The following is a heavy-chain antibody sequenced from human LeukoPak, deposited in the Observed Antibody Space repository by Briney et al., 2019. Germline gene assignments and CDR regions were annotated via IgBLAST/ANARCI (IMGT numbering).Heavy chain of an antibody. CDR1: GFTFSDYY. CDR3: ARKRGVGVDTNAFDI. CDR2: ISPNSVEK. D-gene: IGHD3-3*01. Sequence: ASVKVSCKASGFTFSDYYMHWVQQAPAQGLEWMGWISPNSVEKIYAQKFQGRVTMTRDTSISTAYMELSRLRSDDTAVYFCARKRGVGVDTNAFDIWGQGTMVTVSS. J-gene: IGHJ3*02. V-gene: IGHV1-2*02.